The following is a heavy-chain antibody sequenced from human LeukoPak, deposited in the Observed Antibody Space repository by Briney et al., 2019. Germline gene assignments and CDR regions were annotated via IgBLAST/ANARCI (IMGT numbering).Heavy chain of an antibody. CDR2: INHSGST. D-gene: IGHD5-24*01. Sequence: PSETLSLTCAVYGGSFSGYYWSWIRQPPGKGLEWIGEINHSGSTNYNPSLKSRVTISVDTSKNQFSLKLSSVTAADTAVYYCAREGRDGYNYYFDYWGQGTLVTVSS. V-gene: IGHV4-34*01. CDR1: GGSFSGYY. J-gene: IGHJ4*02. CDR3: AREGRDGYNYYFDY.